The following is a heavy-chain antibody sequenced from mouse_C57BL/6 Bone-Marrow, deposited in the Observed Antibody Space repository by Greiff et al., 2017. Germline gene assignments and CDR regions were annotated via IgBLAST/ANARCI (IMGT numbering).Heavy chain of an antibody. CDR1: GFTFTDYY. Sequence: EVQGVESGGGLVQPGGSLSLSCAASGFTFTDYYMSWVRQPPGKALEWLGFIRNKANGYTTEYSASVKGRLTISRDNSQSILYLQMYALRAEDSATYYCARFDQDYFDYWGQGTTRTVSS. CDR2: IRNKANGYTT. V-gene: IGHV7-3*01. CDR3: ARFDQDYFDY. J-gene: IGHJ2*01.